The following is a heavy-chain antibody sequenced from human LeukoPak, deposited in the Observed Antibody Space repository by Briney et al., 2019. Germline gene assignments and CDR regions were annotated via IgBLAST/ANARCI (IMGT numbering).Heavy chain of an antibody. V-gene: IGHV1-18*01. J-gene: IGHJ5*02. Sequence: GASVTVACTASDYTFTSYGISWVRQAPGQGLEWMGWISAYNGNTNYAQKLQGRVTMTTDTSTSTAYMELRSLRSDDTAVYYCARCDRYSSSWSWFDPWGQGTLVTVSS. CDR3: ARCDRYSSSWSWFDP. D-gene: IGHD6-13*01. CDR1: DYTFTSYG. CDR2: ISAYNGNT.